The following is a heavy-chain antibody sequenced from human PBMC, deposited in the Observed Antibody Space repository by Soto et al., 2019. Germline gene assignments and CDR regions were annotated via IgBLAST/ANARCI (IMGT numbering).Heavy chain of an antibody. CDR3: ARLGGYCSGTSCYGYYGMDV. V-gene: IGHV4-4*02. J-gene: IGHJ6*02. Sequence: SETLSLTCAVSGDSISSDKWWSWVRQPPGKGLEWIGEIHHSGNSNYNPSLKSRVIISVDKSKNQSSLKLSSVTDADTAVYYCARLGGYCSGTSCYGYYGMDVWGQGTTVTVSS. CDR2: IHHSGNS. D-gene: IGHD2-2*01. CDR1: GDSISSDKW.